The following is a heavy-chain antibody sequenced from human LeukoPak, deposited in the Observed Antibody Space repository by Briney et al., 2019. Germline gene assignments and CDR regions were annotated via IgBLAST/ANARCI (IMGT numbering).Heavy chain of an antibody. Sequence: SETLSLTCAVYGGSFSGYYWSWIRQPPGKGLEWIGSIYHSGSTYYNPSLKSRVTISVDTSKDQFSLKLSSVTAADTAVYYCARNGVAMDLFDYWGQGTLVTVSS. CDR3: ARNGVAMDLFDY. D-gene: IGHD5-18*01. V-gene: IGHV4-34*01. CDR1: GGSFSGYY. J-gene: IGHJ4*02. CDR2: IYHSGST.